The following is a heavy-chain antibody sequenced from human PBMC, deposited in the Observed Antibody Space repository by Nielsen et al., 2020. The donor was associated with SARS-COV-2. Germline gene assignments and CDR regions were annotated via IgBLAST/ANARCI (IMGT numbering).Heavy chain of an antibody. V-gene: IGHV1-46*01. J-gene: IGHJ4*02. CDR1: GYTFTSYY. Sequence: ASVKVSCKASGYTFTSYYMHWVRQAPGQGLEWMGIINPSGGSTSYAQKFQGRVTMTRDTSTSTVYMELSSLRSEDTAAYYCARDHHSSSWSWPFDYWGQGTLVTVSS. D-gene: IGHD6-13*01. CDR3: ARDHHSSSWSWPFDY. CDR2: INPSGGST.